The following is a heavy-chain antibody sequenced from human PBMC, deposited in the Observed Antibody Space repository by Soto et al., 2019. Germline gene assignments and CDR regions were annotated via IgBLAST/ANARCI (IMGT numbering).Heavy chain of an antibody. Sequence: LSLTCTVSGGSITNYYWSWIRQPPGKGLEWIGYVYHSGTTNYNPSLQSRVTTSLDRSKNQFSLEVRSVTAADTAVYYCARGPVSMIRGVLISGQPSYYFHFWGQGILVTVSS. CDR3: ARGPVSMIRGVLISGQPSYYFHF. V-gene: IGHV4-59*01. CDR1: GGSITNYY. D-gene: IGHD3-10*01. J-gene: IGHJ4*02. CDR2: VYHSGTT.